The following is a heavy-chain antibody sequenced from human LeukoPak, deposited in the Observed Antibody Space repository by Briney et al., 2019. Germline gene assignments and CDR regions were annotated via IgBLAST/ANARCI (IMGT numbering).Heavy chain of an antibody. V-gene: IGHV3-30*04. CDR3: ARAARASATRGTAITQRLVNWFDP. D-gene: IGHD6-13*01. J-gene: IGHJ5*02. CDR1: GVNFNNYV. CDR2: ISYDGSNK. Sequence: GGSLRLSCAPSGVNFNNYVMYWVRQAPGKGLEWVAVISYDGSNKYYADSVKGRFTISRDNSKNTLYLQMNSLRTEDTAVYYCARAARASATRGTAITQRLVNWFDPWGQGTLVTVSS.